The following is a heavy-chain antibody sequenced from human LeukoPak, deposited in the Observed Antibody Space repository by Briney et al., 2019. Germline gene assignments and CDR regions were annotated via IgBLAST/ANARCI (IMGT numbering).Heavy chain of an antibody. CDR2: IYYISNT. Sequence: SETLSLTCTVSGASVGSAGYYWSWIRQPPGGGLEWIGYIYYISNTNYNPSLKSRVTMSVDPSKDQFSLELNSVTAADTAVYYCARTQSQSGSYRYYFGYWGQGTLVTVSS. CDR1: GASVGSAGYY. J-gene: IGHJ4*02. CDR3: ARTQSQSGSYRYYFGY. D-gene: IGHD1-26*01. V-gene: IGHV4-61*08.